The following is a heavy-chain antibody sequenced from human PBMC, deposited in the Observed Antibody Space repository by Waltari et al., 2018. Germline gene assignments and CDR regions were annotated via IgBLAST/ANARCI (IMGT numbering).Heavy chain of an antibody. J-gene: IGHJ3*01. CDR3: ARVTNDAFDF. CDR1: GGSVNNYAHY. Sequence: QVLLQESGPGLVRPSETLSLTCTVSGGSVNNYAHYWGWIRQPPGKGLEWIGYMFHGGSTDYKPSLKGRVNISTDKAKNQISLHLTSLTAADTALYFCARVTNDAFDFWGQGTMVTVSP. CDR2: MFHGGST. V-gene: IGHV4-61*08.